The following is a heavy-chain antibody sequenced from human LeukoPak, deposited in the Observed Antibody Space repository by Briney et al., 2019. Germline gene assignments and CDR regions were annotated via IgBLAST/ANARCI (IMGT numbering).Heavy chain of an antibody. V-gene: IGHV3-21*01. D-gene: IGHD5-18*01. Sequence: TGGSLRLSCAASGFTFSSYSMNWVRQAPRKGLEWVSSISSSSSYIYYADSVKGRFTISRDNAKNSLYLQMNSLRAEDTAVYYCARDRMGYSYGPSGYYYYYMDVWGKGTTVTVSS. CDR2: ISSSSSYI. CDR3: ARDRMGYSYGPSGYYYYYMDV. J-gene: IGHJ6*03. CDR1: GFTFSSYS.